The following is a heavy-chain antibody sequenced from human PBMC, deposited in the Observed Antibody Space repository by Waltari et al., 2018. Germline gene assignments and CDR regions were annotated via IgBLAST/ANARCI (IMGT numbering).Heavy chain of an antibody. CDR2: MNPISGNT. V-gene: IGHV1-8*02. Sequence: QVQLVQSGAEVKKPGASVTVSCRASGYSFTTHDFTWARLAPGQGLEWMGWMNPISGNTNSAQKFQGRVSMTGDPSMNTAYMELSSLTFDDTAVYYCARAVRNQLLSDPWGQGTLVVVSS. CDR1: GYSFTTHD. CDR3: ARAVRNQLLSDP. J-gene: IGHJ5*02. D-gene: IGHD2-2*01.